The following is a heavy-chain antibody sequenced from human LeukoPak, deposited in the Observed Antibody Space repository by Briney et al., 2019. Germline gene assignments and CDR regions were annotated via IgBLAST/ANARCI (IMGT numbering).Heavy chain of an antibody. D-gene: IGHD3-10*01. V-gene: IGHV3-30*18. CDR2: ISYDGSNK. CDR1: GFTFSSYG. Sequence: PGGSLRLSCAASGFTFSSYGMHWVRQAPGKGLEWVAVISYDGSNKYYADSVKGRFTISRDNSKSTLYLQMNSLRAEDTAVYYCAKDLSFYYYGSGSYYKAFDYWGQGTLVTVSS. J-gene: IGHJ4*02. CDR3: AKDLSFYYYGSGSYYKAFDY.